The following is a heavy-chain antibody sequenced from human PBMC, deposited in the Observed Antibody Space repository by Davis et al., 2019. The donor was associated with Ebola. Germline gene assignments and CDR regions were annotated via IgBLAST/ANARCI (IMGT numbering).Heavy chain of an antibody. Sequence: PSETLSLTCTVSGGSTSSHYWSWIRQPPGKGLEWIGYIYYSGSTNYNPSLKSRVTISVDTSKNQFSLKLSSVTAADTAVYYCARGRRGYDFWSGYYPTYYYYYGMDVWGQGTTVTVSS. CDR2: IYYSGST. D-gene: IGHD3-3*01. CDR3: ARGRRGYDFWSGYYPTYYYYYGMDV. V-gene: IGHV4-59*11. J-gene: IGHJ6*02. CDR1: GGSTSSHY.